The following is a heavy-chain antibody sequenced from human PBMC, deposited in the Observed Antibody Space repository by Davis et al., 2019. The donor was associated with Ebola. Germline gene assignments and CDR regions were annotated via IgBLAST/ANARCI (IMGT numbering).Heavy chain of an antibody. D-gene: IGHD1-26*01. CDR1: GFNFINHA. J-gene: IGHJ6*02. CDR2: ITGGGGST. Sequence: GESLKISCAASGFNFINHAMTWVRQAPGKGLEWVSSITGGGGSTHHADSVKGRFTISRDSWKNTLYLQMNSLRAEDTAVYYCAKDAVGATNYYYYGMDVWGQGTTVTVSS. CDR3: AKDAVGATNYYYYGMDV. V-gene: IGHV3-23*01.